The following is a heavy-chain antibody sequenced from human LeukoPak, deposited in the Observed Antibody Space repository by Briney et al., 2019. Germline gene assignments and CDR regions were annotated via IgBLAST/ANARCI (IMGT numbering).Heavy chain of an antibody. CDR3: AKFLGSGSYSLDYFDY. D-gene: IGHD3-10*01. Sequence: GGSLRLSCAASGFTFSSYWMSWVRQAPGKGLEWVSAISGSGGSTYYADSVKGRFTISRDNSKNTLYLQMNSLRAEDTAVYYCAKFLGSGSYSLDYFDYWGQGTLVTVSS. CDR2: ISGSGGST. J-gene: IGHJ4*02. CDR1: GFTFSSYW. V-gene: IGHV3-23*01.